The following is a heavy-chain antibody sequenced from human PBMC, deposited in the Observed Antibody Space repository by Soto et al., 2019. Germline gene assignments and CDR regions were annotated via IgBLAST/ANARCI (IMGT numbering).Heavy chain of an antibody. V-gene: IGHV1-2*02. CDR2: INPHSGGT. CDR3: ARSPLIIVATNYFDY. J-gene: IGHJ4*02. Sequence: ASVKVSCKASGYTFTGYYMHWVRQAPGQGLEWMGWINPHSGGTNYAQKFQGRVTMTRDTSISTAYMELSRLRSDDTAVYYCARSPLIIVATNYFDYWGQGTLVTVSS. D-gene: IGHD5-12*01. CDR1: GYTFTGYY.